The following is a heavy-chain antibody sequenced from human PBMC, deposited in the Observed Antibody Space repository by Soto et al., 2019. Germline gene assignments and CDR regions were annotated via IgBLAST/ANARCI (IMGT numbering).Heavy chain of an antibody. V-gene: IGHV2-5*02. CDR1: GFSLTSRPVG. CDR3: AHRRNSDGSWNEGVFDY. Sequence: QITLKESGPTLVKPTQTLTLTCTFSGFSLTSRPVGVGWVRQPPGKALEWLAFIYWDDDKRYSPSLRSTLTVTKDTSKNQVVITLTNMDPVDTATYYCAHRRNSDGSWNEGVFDYWGQGILVTVSS. CDR2: IYWDDDK. J-gene: IGHJ4*02. D-gene: IGHD1-1*01.